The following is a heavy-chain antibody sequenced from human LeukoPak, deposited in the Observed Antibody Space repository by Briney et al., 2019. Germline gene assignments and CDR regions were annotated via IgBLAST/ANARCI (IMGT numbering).Heavy chain of an antibody. J-gene: IGHJ4*02. CDR2: IYWNDDK. CDR3: AHRLGYDFWSGYPLWDY. D-gene: IGHD3-3*01. V-gene: IGHV2-5*01. CDR1: GFSLSTSGVG. Sequence: GSGPTLVNPTQTLTLTCTFSGFSLSTSGVGVGWIRQPPGKALEWLALIYWNDDKRYSPSLKSRLTITKDTSKNQVVLTMTNMDPVDTATYYCAHRLGYDFWSGYPLWDYWGQGTLVTVSS.